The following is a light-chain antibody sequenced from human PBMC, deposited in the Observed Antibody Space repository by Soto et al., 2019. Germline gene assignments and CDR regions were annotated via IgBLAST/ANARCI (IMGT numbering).Light chain of an antibody. J-gene: IGKJ1*01. V-gene: IGKV3-20*01. Sequence: EIVLTQSAGTLSLSPGERATLSCRASQTVSGSYLAWFQQKPGQTPRLLIYAASTRAAGVPGRFSGSESGTDFSLTIIRLELEVFAVYYCQHYGPAPWTFGKGTKVEIK. CDR1: QTVSGSY. CDR2: AAS. CDR3: QHYGPAPWT.